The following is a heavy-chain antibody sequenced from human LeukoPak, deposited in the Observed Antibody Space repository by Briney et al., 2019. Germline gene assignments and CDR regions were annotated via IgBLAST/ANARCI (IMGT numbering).Heavy chain of an antibody. CDR2: IYPGDSDT. CDR3: ARTITIFTDAFDI. CDR1: GYNYGNYW. J-gene: IGHJ3*02. V-gene: IGHV5-51*01. D-gene: IGHD3-9*01. Sequence: GESLKISCKGSGYNYGNYWIGWVRQMPEKGLEWMGIIYPGDSDTKYSPSFQGQVTISADKSISTAYLQWSSLKASDTAMYYCARTITIFTDAFDIWGQGTMVTVSS.